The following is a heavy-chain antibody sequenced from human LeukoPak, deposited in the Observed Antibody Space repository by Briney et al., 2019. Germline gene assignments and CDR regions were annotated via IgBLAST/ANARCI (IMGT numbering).Heavy chain of an antibody. J-gene: IGHJ6*02. CDR2: IYYSGST. V-gene: IGHV4-59*08. CDR1: GGSISSYY. Sequence: PSETLSLTCTVSGGSISSYYWSWIRQPPGKGLEWIGYIYYSGSTNYNPSLKSRVTISVDTSKNQFSLKLSSVTAADTAVYYCARLPWGVVRNYYYYYGMDDWGQGTTVTVSS. D-gene: IGHD2-15*01. CDR3: ARLPWGVVRNYYYYYGMDD.